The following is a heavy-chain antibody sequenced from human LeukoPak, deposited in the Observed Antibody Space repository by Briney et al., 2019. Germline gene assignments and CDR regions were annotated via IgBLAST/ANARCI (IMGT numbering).Heavy chain of an antibody. J-gene: IGHJ4*02. CDR1: GYTFATYG. D-gene: IGHD1-26*01. CDR3: ARDGSGTYFFDY. CDR2: ISAYSGDT. V-gene: IGHV1-18*01. Sequence: ASVEVSCKASGYTFATYGISWVRQAPGQGLEWMGWISAYSGDTNSAQNLQGRVTMTTDTSTSTAYMELRSLRSDDTAVYYCARDGSGTYFFDYWGQGTLVAVSS.